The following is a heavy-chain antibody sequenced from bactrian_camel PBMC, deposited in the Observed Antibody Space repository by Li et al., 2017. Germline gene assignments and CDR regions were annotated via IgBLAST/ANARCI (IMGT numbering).Heavy chain of an antibody. D-gene: IGHD1*01. CDR1: LHETYC. CDR2: LALDHST. J-gene: IGHJ6*01. Sequence: HVQLVESGGGSVQAGGSLRLSCTADLHETYCMAWFRQAPAKEREGVAGLALDHSTIYADSVKGRFTISRDFARKVLYLQMSSLTPGDTAMYYCTARYEFGLGACRGVGGLGFWGQGTQVTVS. V-gene: IGHV3S53*01. CDR3: TARYEFGLGACRGVGGLGF.